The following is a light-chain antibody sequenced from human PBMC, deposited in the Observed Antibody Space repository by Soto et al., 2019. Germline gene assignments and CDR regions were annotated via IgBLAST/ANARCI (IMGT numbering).Light chain of an antibody. V-gene: IGLV2-14*03. CDR1: SSDVDAYNF. CDR2: DVS. J-gene: IGLJ1*01. CDR3: TSYTTSSTYV. Sequence: QSALTQPAPVSGSPGQSIAISCTGTSSDVDAYNFVSWYQHHPGKAPKLMIFDVSSRPSGVSNRFSGSKSGNTASLTISGLQAEDEADYYCTSYTTSSTYVFGTGTKGHRP.